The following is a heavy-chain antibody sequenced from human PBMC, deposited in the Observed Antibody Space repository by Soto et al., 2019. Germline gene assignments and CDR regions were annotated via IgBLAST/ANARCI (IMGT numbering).Heavy chain of an antibody. V-gene: IGHV4-31*03. CDR3: ARAYYDSSGCHFDY. CDR2: IYYSGST. J-gene: IGHJ4*02. CDR1: GGSISSGGYY. Sequence: PSETLSLTCTVSGGSISSGGYYWSWIRQHPGKGLEWIGYIYYSGSTYYNPSLKSRVTISVDTSKNQFSLKLSSVTAADTAVYYCARAYYDSSGCHFDYWGQGTLVTVSS. D-gene: IGHD3-22*01.